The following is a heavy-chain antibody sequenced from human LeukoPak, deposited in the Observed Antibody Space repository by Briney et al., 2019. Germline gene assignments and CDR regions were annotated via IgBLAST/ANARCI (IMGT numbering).Heavy chain of an antibody. CDR1: GFTFSSHS. CDR3: AREVSCSSTSCLGAFDI. J-gene: IGHJ3*02. V-gene: IGHV3-21*01. Sequence: GSLRLSCAASGFTFSSHSMNWGRQAPGKGPEWGSSISSSSSYIYYADSVKGRFTISRDNAKNSLYLQMNSLRAEDTAVYYCAREVSCSSTSCLGAFDIWGQGTMVTVSS. D-gene: IGHD2-2*01. CDR2: ISSSSSYI.